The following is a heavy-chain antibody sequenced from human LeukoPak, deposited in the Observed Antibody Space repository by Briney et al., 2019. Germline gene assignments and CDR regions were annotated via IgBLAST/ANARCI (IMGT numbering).Heavy chain of an antibody. CDR1: GFTFSSYA. D-gene: IGHD3-10*01. Sequence: GGSLRLSCAASGFTFSSYAMSWVRQAPGKGLEWVSAISGSVGSTYYAASVKGRFTISRDNSKNTLYLQMTSLRAEDTAVYYCAKYGSGSYYRINWFDPWGQGTLVTVSS. CDR2: ISGSVGST. J-gene: IGHJ5*02. V-gene: IGHV3-23*01. CDR3: AKYGSGSYYRINWFDP.